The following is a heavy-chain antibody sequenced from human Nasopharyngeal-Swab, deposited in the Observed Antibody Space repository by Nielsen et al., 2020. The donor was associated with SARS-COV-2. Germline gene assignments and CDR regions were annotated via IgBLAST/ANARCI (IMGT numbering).Heavy chain of an antibody. CDR3: AGGYCGGACPEGY. V-gene: IGHV4-31*02. D-gene: IGHD2-21*01. Sequence: RQPPGKGLEWIGYIYYSGSTYYNPSLKSRVTISVDTSKNQFSLKLSSVTAADTAVYYCAGGYCGGACPEGYWGQGTLVTVSS. CDR2: IYYSGST. J-gene: IGHJ4*02.